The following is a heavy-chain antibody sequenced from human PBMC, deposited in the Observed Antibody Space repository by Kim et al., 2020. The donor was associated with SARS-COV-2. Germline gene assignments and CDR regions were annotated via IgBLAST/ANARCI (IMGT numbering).Heavy chain of an antibody. CDR2: MNPNTGDT. CDR3: ARESAAVTKRIYRMDV. CDR1: GYTFTAHY. J-gene: IGHJ6*02. D-gene: IGHD3-3*01. Sequence: ASVKVSCKASGYTFTAHYIEWVRQAPGQGLEWMEQMNPNTGDTLYAQIFQGRVTMTRDTPMSTAYMELSGLQSDDTAVYYCARESAAVTKRIYRMDVWGQGTTVTVSS. V-gene: IGHV1-2*06.